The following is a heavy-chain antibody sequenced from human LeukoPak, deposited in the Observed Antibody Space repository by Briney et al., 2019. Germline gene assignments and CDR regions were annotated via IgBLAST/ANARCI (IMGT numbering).Heavy chain of an antibody. CDR2: IYSGGDT. V-gene: IGHV3-53*01. Sequence: GGSLRLSCAVSGFTVSSNYMSWVRQAPGKGLEWVSVIYSGGDTYYADSVKGRFTISRDNSKNTLYLQMNSLRAEDTAGYYCASGRGRASDYYYGMDVWGQGTTVTISS. CDR3: ASGRGRASDYYYGMDV. J-gene: IGHJ6*02. CDR1: GFTVSSNY. D-gene: IGHD3-10*01.